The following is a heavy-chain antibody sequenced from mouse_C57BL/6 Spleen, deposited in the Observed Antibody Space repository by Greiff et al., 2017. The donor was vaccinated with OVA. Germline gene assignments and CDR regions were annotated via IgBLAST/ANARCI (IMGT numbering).Heavy chain of an antibody. CDR3: ARSANYSNWFDY. V-gene: IGHV1-81*01. D-gene: IGHD2-5*01. J-gene: IGHJ2*01. CDR2: IYPRSGNT. Sequence: VMLVESGAELARPGASVKLSCKASGYTFTSYGISWVKQRTGQGLEWIGEIYPRSGNTYYNEKFKGKATLTADKSSSTAYMELRSLTSEDSAVYFCARSANYSNWFDYWGQGTTLTVSS. CDR1: GYTFTSYG.